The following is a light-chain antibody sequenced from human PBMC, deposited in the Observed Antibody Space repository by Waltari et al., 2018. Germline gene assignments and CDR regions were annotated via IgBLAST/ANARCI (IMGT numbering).Light chain of an antibody. CDR2: DVV. J-gene: IGLJ7*01. V-gene: IGLV2-11*01. Sequence: QSALTQPRSVSGSPGQSVTISCSGTSSDVGNYNFVSWYQQHPGNAPKLLIYDVVKRPSGVRDRFSGSKSGNTASLTISGLQTEDEADYYCCSYAGSYTFVFGGGTQLTVL. CDR3: CSYAGSYTFV. CDR1: SSDVGNYNF.